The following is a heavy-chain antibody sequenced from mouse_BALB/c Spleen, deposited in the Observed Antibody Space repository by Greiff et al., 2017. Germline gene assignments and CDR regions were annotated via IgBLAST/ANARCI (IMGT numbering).Heavy chain of an antibody. V-gene: IGHV1-69*02. CDR1: GYTFTSYW. J-gene: IGHJ3*01. D-gene: IGHD2-1*01. Sequence: QVQLQQPGAELVRPGASVKLSCKASGYTFTSYWINWVKQRPGQGLEWIGNIYPSDSYTNYNQKFKDKATLTVDKSSSTAYMQLSSPTSEDSAVYYCARHGTQKGFAYWGQGTLVTVSA. CDR3: ARHGTQKGFAY. CDR2: IYPSDSYT.